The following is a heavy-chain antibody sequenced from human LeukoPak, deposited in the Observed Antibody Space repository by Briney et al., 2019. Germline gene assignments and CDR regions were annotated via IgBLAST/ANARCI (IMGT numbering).Heavy chain of an antibody. Sequence: HAGRSLRLSCAASGFTFSSYAMHWVRQAPGKGLEWVAVISYDGSNKYYADSVKGRFTISRDNSKNMLYLQMNSLRAEDTAVYYCARRNSGSYYGVDYWGQGTLVTVSS. V-gene: IGHV3-30*01. J-gene: IGHJ4*02. CDR3: ARRNSGSYYGVDY. CDR2: ISYDGSNK. CDR1: GFTFSSYA. D-gene: IGHD1-26*01.